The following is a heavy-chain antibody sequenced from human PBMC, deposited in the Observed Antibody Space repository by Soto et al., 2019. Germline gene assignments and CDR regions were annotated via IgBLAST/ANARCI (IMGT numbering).Heavy chain of an antibody. V-gene: IGHV3-33*01. CDR3: ARPSSAQYYYYAMDV. J-gene: IGHJ6*02. Sequence: GGSLRLSCAASGFRFSSYGMHWVRQAPGKGLEWVAVIWSDGSKKYYAESAKGRFNISRDNSKNTLYLQMNSLRVDDTAVYSCARPSSAQYYYYAMDVWGQGTTVTAP. CDR1: GFRFSSYG. D-gene: IGHD3-10*01. CDR2: IWSDGSKK.